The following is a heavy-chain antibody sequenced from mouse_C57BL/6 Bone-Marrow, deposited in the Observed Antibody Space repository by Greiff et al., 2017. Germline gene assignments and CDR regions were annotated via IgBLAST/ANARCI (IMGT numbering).Heavy chain of an antibody. Sequence: EVMLVESGGDLVKPGGSLKLSCAASGFTFSSYGLSWVRQTPDTRLEWVATISSGGSYTYYPDSVKGRFTISRDNDKNTLYLQMSSLKSEDTAMYYCARLAGYYAMDYWGQGTSVTVSS. CDR1: GFTFSSYG. V-gene: IGHV5-6*02. CDR2: ISSGGSYT. CDR3: ARLAGYYAMDY. J-gene: IGHJ4*01. D-gene: IGHD3-3*01.